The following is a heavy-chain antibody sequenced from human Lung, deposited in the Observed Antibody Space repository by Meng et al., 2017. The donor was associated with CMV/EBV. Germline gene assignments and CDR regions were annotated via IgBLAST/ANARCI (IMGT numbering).Heavy chain of an antibody. CDR1: GYTFTGYY. CDR2: INPNSGGT. CDR3: AREARAAGTDEYFDY. Sequence: ASVXVSXKASGYTFTGYYMHWVRQAPGQGLEWMGWINPNSGGTNYAQKFQGRVTMTRDTSISTTYMELSRLRSDDTAVYYCAREARAAGTDEYFDYWGQGTXVTVYS. V-gene: IGHV1-2*02. D-gene: IGHD6-13*01. J-gene: IGHJ4*02.